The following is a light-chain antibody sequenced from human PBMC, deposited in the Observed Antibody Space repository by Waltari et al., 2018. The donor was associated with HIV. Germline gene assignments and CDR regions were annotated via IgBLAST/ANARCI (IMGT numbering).Light chain of an antibody. V-gene: IGLV1-47*01. CDR3: ATWDDSLSGWM. Sequence: QSVLTQPPAASGTPGQSVTISCSGSSSNIGSNYVYWYQQLPGTAPQLLIYRNNQRPSGVPDRFSGSKSGTSASLAISGLRSEDEVDYYCATWDDSLSGWMFGGGTKVTVL. J-gene: IGLJ3*02. CDR1: SSNIGSNY. CDR2: RNN.